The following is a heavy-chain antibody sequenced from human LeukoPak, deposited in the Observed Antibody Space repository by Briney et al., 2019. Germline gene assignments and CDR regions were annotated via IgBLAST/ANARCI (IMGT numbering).Heavy chain of an antibody. CDR2: ISYDGSNK. J-gene: IGHJ5*02. V-gene: IGHV3-30-3*01. D-gene: IGHD3-16*01. CDR1: GFTFSSYA. CDR3: AREGVRNWFDP. Sequence: GGSLRLSRAASGFTFSSYAMHWVRQAPGKGLEWVAVISYDGSNKYYADSVKGRFTISRDNSKNTLYLQMNSLRAEDTAVYYCAREGVRNWFDPWGQGTLVTVSS.